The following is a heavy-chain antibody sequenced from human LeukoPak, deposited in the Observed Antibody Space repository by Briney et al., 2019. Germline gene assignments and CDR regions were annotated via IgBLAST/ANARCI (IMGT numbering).Heavy chain of an antibody. CDR1: GFTFSSYA. CDR3: AKYAGAYYDFWSGYYFDY. Sequence: GRSLRLSCAASGFTFSSYAMSWVRQAPGKGLEWVSAISDSTYYADSVKGRFTISRDNSKNTLSLQMNSLRAEDTAVYYCAKYAGAYYDFWSGYYFDYWGQGTLVTVSS. CDR2: ISDST. V-gene: IGHV3-23*01. J-gene: IGHJ4*02. D-gene: IGHD3-3*01.